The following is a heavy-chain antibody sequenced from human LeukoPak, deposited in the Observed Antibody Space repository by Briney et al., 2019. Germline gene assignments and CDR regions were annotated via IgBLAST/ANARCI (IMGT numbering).Heavy chain of an antibody. CDR3: ARDGGSSSWYALDY. J-gene: IGHJ4*02. V-gene: IGHV1-2*02. D-gene: IGHD6-13*01. CDR2: INPNSGGT. Sequence: VASVKVSCKASGYTFTGYYMHWVRQAPGQGLEWMGWINPNSGGTNYAQKFQGRVTMTRDTSISTAYMELSRLRSDDTAVYYCARDGGSSSWYALDYWGQGTLVTVSS. CDR1: GYTFTGYY.